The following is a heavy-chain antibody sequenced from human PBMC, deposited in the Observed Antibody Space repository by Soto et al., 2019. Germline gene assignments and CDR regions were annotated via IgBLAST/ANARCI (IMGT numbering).Heavy chain of an antibody. V-gene: IGHV3-23*01. J-gene: IGHJ4*02. CDR3: ASPPRATVTDNIFDY. D-gene: IGHD4-17*01. CDR1: GLTFNSYA. Sequence: SVGSLRLSCAASGLTFNSYAMSWVRQAPGKGLEWVSAISGSDGSTYYADSVKGRFTISRDNSKNTLYLQMSSLRAEDTAVYYCASPPRATVTDNIFDYWGQGTLVTVSS. CDR2: ISGSDGST.